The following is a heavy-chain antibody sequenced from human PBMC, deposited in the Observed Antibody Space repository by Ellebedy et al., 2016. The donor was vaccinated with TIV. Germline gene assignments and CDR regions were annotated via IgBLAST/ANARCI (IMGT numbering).Heavy chain of an antibody. CDR1: GLSFSTSW. CDR3: GMDMDY. Sequence: PGGSLRLSCAASGLSFSTSWMTWVRHAPGQGLEWRANIKYDETEKYYVDSVKGRFTISRDNAKNSLLLQMNSLRAEDTAVYYCGMDMDYWGQGTLVTVSS. CDR2: IKYDETEK. J-gene: IGHJ4*02. V-gene: IGHV3-7*04.